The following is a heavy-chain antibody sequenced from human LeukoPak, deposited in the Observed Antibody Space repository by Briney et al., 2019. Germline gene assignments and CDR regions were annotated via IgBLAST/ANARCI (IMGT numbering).Heavy chain of an antibody. J-gene: IGHJ4*02. V-gene: IGHV1-18*01. CDR2: ISAYNGNT. CDR3: ARWGYYYDSSGYYYYFDY. CDR1: GYTFTSYG. Sequence: EASVKVSCKASGYTFTSYGISWVRQAPGQGLEWMGWISAYNGNTNYAQKLQGRVTMTTDTSTSTAYMELRSLRSDDTAVYYCARWGYYYDSSGYYYYFDYWGQGTLVTVSS. D-gene: IGHD3-22*01.